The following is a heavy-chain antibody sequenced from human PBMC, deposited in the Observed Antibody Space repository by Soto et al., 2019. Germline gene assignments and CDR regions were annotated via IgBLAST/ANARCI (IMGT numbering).Heavy chain of an antibody. J-gene: IGHJ3*02. CDR1: GFTFSSYA. CDR3: AKGGENYDFWSGYYTSQLGAFDI. D-gene: IGHD3-3*01. Sequence: PGGSLRLSCAASGFTFSSYAMSWFRQAPGKGLEWVSAISGSGGSTYYADSVKGRFTISRDNSKNTLYLQMNSLRAEDTAVYYCAKGGENYDFWSGYYTSQLGAFDIWGQGKMVTVSS. CDR2: ISGSGGST. V-gene: IGHV3-23*01.